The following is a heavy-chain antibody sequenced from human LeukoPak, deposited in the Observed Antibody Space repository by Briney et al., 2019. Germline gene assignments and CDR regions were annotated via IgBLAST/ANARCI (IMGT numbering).Heavy chain of an antibody. CDR2: ISSSGSTI. D-gene: IGHD3-3*01. Sequence: GGSLRLSCVASGFTFSSYEMNWVRQAPGKGLEWVSYISSSGSTIYYADSVKGRFTISRDNANAKNSLYLQMNSLRAEDTAVYYCARNSGFWSGYYEDYYYYYMDVWGKGTTVTVSS. V-gene: IGHV3-48*03. CDR1: GFTFSSYE. CDR3: ARNSGFWSGYYEDYYYYYMDV. J-gene: IGHJ6*03.